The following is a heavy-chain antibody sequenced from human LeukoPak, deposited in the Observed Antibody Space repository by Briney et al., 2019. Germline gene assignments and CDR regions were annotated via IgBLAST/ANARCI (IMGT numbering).Heavy chain of an antibody. Sequence: ASVKVSCKASRYTFTTYGISWVRQAPRQGLEWMGWSSAYNGNTNEAQKLHGRVNMATDTSTSTAYMELRSLRSDDTAVYYCARDPGELLSWGQGTLVTVSS. J-gene: IGHJ5*02. D-gene: IGHD1-26*01. CDR3: ARDPGELLS. V-gene: IGHV1-18*01. CDR2: SSAYNGNT. CDR1: RYTFTTYG.